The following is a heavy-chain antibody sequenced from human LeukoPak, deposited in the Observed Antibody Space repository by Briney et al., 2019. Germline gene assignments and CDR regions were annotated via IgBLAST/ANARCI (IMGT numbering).Heavy chain of an antibody. CDR1: GFIFDDYA. D-gene: IGHD5-18*01. Sequence: GESLRLSCAVSGFIFDDYAMHWVRQAPGKGLEWVSGITWGRDNLAYAASVKGRFTISRDNRKNLLHLQMNSLRPDDSAVYYCAKAYFQRGYSSIDWFDPWGQGTLVTVSS. CDR3: AKAYFQRGYSSIDWFDP. V-gene: IGHV3-9*01. CDR2: ITWGRDNL. J-gene: IGHJ5*02.